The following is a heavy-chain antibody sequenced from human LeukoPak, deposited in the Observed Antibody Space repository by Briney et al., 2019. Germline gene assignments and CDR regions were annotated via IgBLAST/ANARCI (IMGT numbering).Heavy chain of an antibody. CDR2: IYYSGST. D-gene: IGHD4-17*01. Sequence: SETLALTCTVSGSSISAYYWTWIRQSPGEGLEWIGNIYYSGSTNSNPSLKSRVTVSLDTSKNQFSLKVRSVTAVDTAVYYCARGNDYGDSFDYWGQGTLVTVSS. J-gene: IGHJ4*02. CDR3: ARGNDYGDSFDY. CDR1: GSSISAYY. V-gene: IGHV4-59*01.